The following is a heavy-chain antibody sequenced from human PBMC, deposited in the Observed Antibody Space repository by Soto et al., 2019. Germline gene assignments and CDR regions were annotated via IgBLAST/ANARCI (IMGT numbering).Heavy chain of an antibody. Sequence: QVQLQQWGAGLLKPSETLSLTCAVYGGFVSSGSYYWSWIRQPPGKGLEWLGEMSHSGRTHFNPSLRSRVTIAVDTSKNQFALRMSSVTAADAALYYCARVERGTAKTVVDAFDVWGPGTMVTVSS. CDR3: ARVERGTAKTVVDAFDV. V-gene: IGHV4-34*01. D-gene: IGHD2-21*02. CDR1: GGFVSSGSYY. CDR2: MSHSGRT. J-gene: IGHJ3*01.